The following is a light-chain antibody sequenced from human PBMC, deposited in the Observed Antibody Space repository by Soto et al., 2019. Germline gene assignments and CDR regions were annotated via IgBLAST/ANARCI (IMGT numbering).Light chain of an antibody. Sequence: QTVVTQPPSVSGAPGQRVTISCTGSSSNIGANYDVHWYQQLPGTAPKLLIYGNSNRPSGVPDRFSGSKSDTSASLAITGLQAEDEADYYCQSYDSSLSGWVFGGGTKLTVL. J-gene: IGLJ3*02. CDR2: GNS. CDR3: QSYDSSLSGWV. CDR1: SSNIGANYD. V-gene: IGLV1-40*01.